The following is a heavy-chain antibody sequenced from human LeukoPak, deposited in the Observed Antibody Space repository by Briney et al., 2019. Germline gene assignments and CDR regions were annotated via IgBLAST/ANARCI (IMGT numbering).Heavy chain of an antibody. CDR2: IYPGDSDT. CDR1: GYSVTSYW. D-gene: IGHD3-10*01. CDR3: ARHGVTYGSGPNWFDP. V-gene: IGHV5-51*01. Sequence: GESLKISCKGSGYSVTSYWIGWVRQMPGKSLEWMGIIYPGDSDTRYSPSFQGQVTISADKSISTAYLQWSSLKASDTAMYYCARHGVTYGSGPNWFDPWGQGTLVTVSS. J-gene: IGHJ5*02.